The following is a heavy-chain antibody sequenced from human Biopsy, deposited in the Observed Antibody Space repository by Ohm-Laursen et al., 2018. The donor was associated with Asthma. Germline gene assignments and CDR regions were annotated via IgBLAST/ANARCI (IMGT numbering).Heavy chain of an antibody. Sequence: APVKVSCKTSGYTFNSAGITWVRQAPGQGLEWMGWISVYNGNTKVAQKLQDRVTMITDTSTSTAYMELRSLRSDDTAVYFCARAVDYSHYYGIDVWGQGTAVTVS. CDR3: ARAVDYSHYYGIDV. J-gene: IGHJ6*02. D-gene: IGHD3-10*01. CDR1: GYTFNSAG. V-gene: IGHV1-18*01. CDR2: ISVYNGNT.